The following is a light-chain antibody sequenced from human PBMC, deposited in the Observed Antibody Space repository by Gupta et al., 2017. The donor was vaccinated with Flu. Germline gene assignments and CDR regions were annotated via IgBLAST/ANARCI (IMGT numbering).Light chain of an antibody. CDR2: HDT. J-gene: IGLJ1*01. CDR1: NIATKS. CDR3: QIWETSSDFV. V-gene: IGLV3-21*02. Sequence: LPQPPSLSVAPGQTARLTCGGNNIATKSVHWYPQRPGQAPVLVVFHDTHRPSGLPERFSGSNSGNTATLTISRAEAGDEADYFCQIWETSSDFVFGPGTKVTVL.